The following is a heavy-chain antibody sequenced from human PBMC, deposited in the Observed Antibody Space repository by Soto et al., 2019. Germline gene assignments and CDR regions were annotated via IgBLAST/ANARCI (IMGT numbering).Heavy chain of an antibody. CDR1: GYTFSSYH. CDR2: ISPSGGRT. Sequence: QVQLVQSGAEVKKPGASAKVSCKASGYTFSSYHVHWVRQAPGQGPEWMGMISPSGGRTTDAQKLQSRLSMTRETSTSTVYMELSSLRSEDTAVYFCAREGVQGGLDVWGQGTTVTVSS. CDR3: AREGVQGGLDV. D-gene: IGHD2-8*01. J-gene: IGHJ6*02. V-gene: IGHV1-46*04.